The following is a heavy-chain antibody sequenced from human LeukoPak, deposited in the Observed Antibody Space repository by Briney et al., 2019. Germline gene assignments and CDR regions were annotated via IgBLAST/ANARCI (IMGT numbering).Heavy chain of an antibody. CDR1: GGSFGGYY. D-gene: IGHD3-10*01. Sequence: SETLSLTCAVYGGSFGGYYWSWIRQPPGKGLEWIGEINHSGSTNYNPSLKSRVTISVDTSKNQFSLKLSSVTAADTAVYYCARGLRITMVRGVTSHWFDPWGQGTLVTVSS. CDR3: ARGLRITMVRGVTSHWFDP. V-gene: IGHV4-34*01. J-gene: IGHJ5*02. CDR2: INHSGST.